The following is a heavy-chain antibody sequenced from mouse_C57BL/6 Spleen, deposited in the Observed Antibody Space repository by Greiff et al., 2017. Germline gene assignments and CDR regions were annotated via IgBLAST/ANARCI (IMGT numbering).Heavy chain of an antibody. V-gene: IGHV1-4*01. D-gene: IGHD1-1*01. CDR1: GYTFTSYT. CDR3: AREGDGSSSYAMDY. Sequence: VQGVESGAELARPGASVKMSCKASGYTFTSYTMHWVKQRPGQGLEWIGYINPSSGYTKYNQKFKDKATLTADKSSSTAYMQLSSLTSEDSAVYYCAREGDGSSSYAMDYWGQGTSVTVSS. J-gene: IGHJ4*01. CDR2: INPSSGYT.